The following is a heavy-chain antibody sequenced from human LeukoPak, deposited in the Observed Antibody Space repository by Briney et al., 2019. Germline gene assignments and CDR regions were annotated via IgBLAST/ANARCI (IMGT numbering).Heavy chain of an antibody. D-gene: IGHD6-13*01. CDR2: INSDGSST. Sequence: GGSLRLSCAASGFTFSSYWMHWVRQAPGKGLVWVSRINSDGSSTSYADSVKGRFTISRDNAKNSLYLQMNSLRAEDTAVYYCAKDATAVVGTVYMDVWGKGTTVTISS. V-gene: IGHV3-74*01. CDR1: GFTFSSYW. J-gene: IGHJ6*03. CDR3: AKDATAVVGTVYMDV.